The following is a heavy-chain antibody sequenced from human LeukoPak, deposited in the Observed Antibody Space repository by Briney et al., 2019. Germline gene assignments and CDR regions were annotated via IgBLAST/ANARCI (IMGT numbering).Heavy chain of an antibody. CDR1: GFTFSSYG. D-gene: IGHD3-16*01. CDR2: IWYDGSNK. Sequence: PGGSLRLSCAASGFTFSSYGMQWVRQAPGKGLEWVAVIWYDGSNKYYAASVKGRFTISRDNSKNTLYLQMNSLRAEDTAVYYCARDRGDDYVSAGMDVWGQGTTVTVSS. J-gene: IGHJ6*02. V-gene: IGHV3-33*01. CDR3: ARDRGDDYVSAGMDV.